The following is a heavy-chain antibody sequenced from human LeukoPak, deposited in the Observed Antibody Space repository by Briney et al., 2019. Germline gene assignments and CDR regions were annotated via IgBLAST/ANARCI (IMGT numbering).Heavy chain of an antibody. J-gene: IGHJ6*03. V-gene: IGHV3-53*01. D-gene: IGHD3-9*01. Sequence: GGSLRLSCAASGFTVSSNYMSWVRQAPGKGLEWVSIIYSGGSTYYAASVKGRFTIPRDNSKNTLYLQMNSLRAEDTAVYYCARDGSFGTLRYFGYYMDVWGKGTTVTVSS. CDR2: IYSGGST. CDR1: GFTVSSNY. CDR3: ARDGSFGTLRYFGYYMDV.